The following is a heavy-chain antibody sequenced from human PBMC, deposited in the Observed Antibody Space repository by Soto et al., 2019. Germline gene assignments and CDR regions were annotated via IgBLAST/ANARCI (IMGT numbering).Heavy chain of an antibody. D-gene: IGHD3-10*01. CDR3: TRHFQGMEQSYGSGSRYYYYGMDV. CDR1: GFTFSGSA. Sequence: GGSLRLSCAASGFTFSGSAMHWVRQASGKGLEWVGRIRSKANSYATAYAASVKGRFTISRDDSKNTAYLQMNSLKTEDTAVYYCTRHFQGMEQSYGSGSRYYYYGMDVWGQGTTVTVSS. J-gene: IGHJ6*02. CDR2: IRSKANSYAT. V-gene: IGHV3-73*01.